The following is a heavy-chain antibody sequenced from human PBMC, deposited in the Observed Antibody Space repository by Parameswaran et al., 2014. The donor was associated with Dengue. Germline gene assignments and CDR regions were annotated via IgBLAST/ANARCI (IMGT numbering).Heavy chain of an antibody. CDR2: IYNGGSST. D-gene: IGHD3-10*01. CDR3: AKGLLGGYGVDV. J-gene: IGHJ6*02. Sequence: WIRQPPGKGLEWVSVIYNGGSSTYYADSVKGRFTISRDNSKNTLYLQMNRLRAEDTAVYFCAKGLLGGYGVDVWGQGTTVTVSS. V-gene: IGHV3-23*03.